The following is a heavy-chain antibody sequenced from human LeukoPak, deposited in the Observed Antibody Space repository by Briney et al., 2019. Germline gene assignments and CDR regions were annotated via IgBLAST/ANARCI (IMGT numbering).Heavy chain of an antibody. Sequence: SETLSLTCSVSGGSISSGDYYWSWIRQPAGKGLEWIGRISSSGSTNYNPSLKSRVTISVDTSKNQFSLKLSSVTAADTAVYFCARGPYSYDSSGAFDIWGQGTMVTVSS. CDR2: ISSSGST. D-gene: IGHD3-22*01. CDR3: ARGPYSYDSSGAFDI. J-gene: IGHJ3*02. V-gene: IGHV4-61*02. CDR1: GGSISSGDYY.